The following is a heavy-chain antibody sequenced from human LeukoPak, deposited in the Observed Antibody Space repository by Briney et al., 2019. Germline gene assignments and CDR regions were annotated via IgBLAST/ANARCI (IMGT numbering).Heavy chain of an antibody. CDR2: ISFDGSNK. CDR1: GFTFSAYG. CDR3: ARPFYFDFRAPFDY. V-gene: IGHV3-30*03. J-gene: IGHJ4*02. Sequence: GGSLRLSCAASGFTFSAYGMHWVRQAPGKGLEWVAVISFDGSNKYYADSVKGRFTISRDNSKNTLYPRMNSLRAEDTAVYHCARPFYFDFRAPFDYWGQGTLVTVSS. D-gene: IGHD3-22*01.